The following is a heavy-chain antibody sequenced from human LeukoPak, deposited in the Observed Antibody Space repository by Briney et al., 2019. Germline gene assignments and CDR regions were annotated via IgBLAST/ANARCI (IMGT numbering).Heavy chain of an antibody. CDR2: IYNSGST. J-gene: IGHJ4*02. V-gene: IGHV4-61*01. D-gene: IGHD6-19*01. CDR3: ARFKRAGGWSYFDY. Sequence: PSETLSLTFTVSGGSISSGSYYWSWIRQPPGKGLEWIGHIYNSGSTSYSPSLKSRVTISVDTSKNQFSLKLSSVTAADTAVYYCARFKRAGGWSYFDYWGQGTLVTVSS. CDR1: GGSISSGSYY.